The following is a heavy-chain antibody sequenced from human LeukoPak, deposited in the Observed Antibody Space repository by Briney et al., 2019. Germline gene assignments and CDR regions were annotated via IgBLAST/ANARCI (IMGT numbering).Heavy chain of an antibody. V-gene: IGHV1-46*01. CDR1: GYTFTSYY. CDR3: ARDQGGFDY. CDR2: IYPRDGST. Sequence: GASVKVSCKASGYTFTSYYIHWVRQAPGQGLEWKGMIYPRDGSTSYAQKFQGRVTVTRDTSTSTVHMELSGLRSEDTAVYYCARDQGGFDYWGQGTLVTVSS. J-gene: IGHJ4*02.